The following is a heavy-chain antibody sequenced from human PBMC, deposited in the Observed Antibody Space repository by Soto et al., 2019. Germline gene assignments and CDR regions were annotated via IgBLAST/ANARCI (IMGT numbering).Heavy chain of an antibody. CDR1: GGTFGTYV. D-gene: IGHD3-9*01. J-gene: IGHJ5*01. CDR2: IIPIVGAA. CDR3: ARDPGFLDEQWGGWFES. Sequence: QVQLVQSGAEVKRPGSSVKVSCKASGGTFGTYVIAWVRQAPGQGLEWMGGIIPIVGAANSTHKFQGRLTMTADESTSTVYMELSNLRSEDTAFYFGARDPGFLDEQWGGWFESWCQGTLVTVSS. V-gene: IGHV1-69*01.